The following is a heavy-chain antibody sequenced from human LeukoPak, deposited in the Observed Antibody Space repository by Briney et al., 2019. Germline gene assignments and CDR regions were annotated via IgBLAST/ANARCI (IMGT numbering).Heavy chain of an antibody. CDR3: AREGWGYNDGRGSFDY. CDR2: IYYSGST. Sequence: PSETLSLTCTVSGGSISSRSHHWGWIRQPPGKGLEWIGNIYYSGSTFYNPSLKSRVTISEDTSQEQFSLKLSSVTAADTAVYYCAREGWGYNDGRGSFDYWGQGTLVTVSS. D-gene: IGHD3-22*01. CDR1: GGSISSRSHH. V-gene: IGHV4-39*02. J-gene: IGHJ4*02.